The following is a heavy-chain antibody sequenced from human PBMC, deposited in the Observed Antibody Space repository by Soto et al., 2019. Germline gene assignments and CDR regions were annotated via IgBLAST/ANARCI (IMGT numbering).Heavy chain of an antibody. Sequence: QVTVKESGPVLVKPAATLTLTCTVSGFSFSNAGLGVSWIRQPPGKALEWLAHIFSNDEKSYSTSLKSRLTISKDTSKSQVVLIMTNMDPVDTATYYCASTYSASWYWFDPWGQGTLVTVSS. V-gene: IGHV2-26*04. CDR1: GFSFSNAGLG. J-gene: IGHJ5*02. D-gene: IGHD6-13*01. CDR2: IFSNDEK. CDR3: ASTYSASWYWFDP.